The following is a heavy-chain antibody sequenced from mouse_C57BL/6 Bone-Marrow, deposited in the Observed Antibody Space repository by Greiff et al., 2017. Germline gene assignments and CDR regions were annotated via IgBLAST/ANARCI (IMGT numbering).Heavy chain of an antibody. J-gene: IGHJ4*01. CDR2: INPSNGGT. D-gene: IGHD1-1*01. CDR3: ARYTTVVKGYYAMDY. V-gene: IGHV1-53*01. CDR1: GYTFTSYW. Sequence: QVQLKQPGTELVKPGASVKLSCKASGYTFTSYWMHWVKQRPGQGLEWIGNINPSNGGTNYNAKFKSKATLTVDKSSSTAYMQLSSLTSEDSAVYYCARYTTVVKGYYAMDYWGQGTSVTVSS.